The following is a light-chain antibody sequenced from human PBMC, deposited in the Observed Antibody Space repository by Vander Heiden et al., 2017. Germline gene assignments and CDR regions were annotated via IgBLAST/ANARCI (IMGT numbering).Light chain of an antibody. CDR2: ADS. J-gene: IGLJ2*01. CDR3: QVWDSASDHPVI. V-gene: IGLV3-21*02. CDR1: NIGSKS. Sequence: SSVLTQPPPVSVAPGQTARITCGGNNIGSKSVHWYQQKPGQAPVLVVYADSDRPSGIPERFSASNSGNTATLTISRVEAGDEADYYCQVWDSASDHPVIFGGGTKLTVL.